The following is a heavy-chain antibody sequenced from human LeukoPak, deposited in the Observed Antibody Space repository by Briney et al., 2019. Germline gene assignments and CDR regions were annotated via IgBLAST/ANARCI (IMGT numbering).Heavy chain of an antibody. CDR3: ARRLLTGYYEF. CDR1: GFTVSSTY. Sequence: PGRSLRLSCAASGFTVSSTYMSWVRQAPGKGLEWVSVFYSGDTTYANSVKGRFTISRDNSKNMLYLQMNSLRAEDTAVYYCARRLLTGYYEFWGQGTLVTVSS. V-gene: IGHV3-66*01. D-gene: IGHD3-9*01. CDR2: FYSGDTT. J-gene: IGHJ4*02.